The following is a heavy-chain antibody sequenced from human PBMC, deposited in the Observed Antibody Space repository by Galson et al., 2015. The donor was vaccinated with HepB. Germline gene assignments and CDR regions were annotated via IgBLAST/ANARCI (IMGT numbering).Heavy chain of an antibody. CDR1: GGSISSYY. CDR2: IYYSGST. CDR3: ARHVPYCGGDCYSVFRAFDI. D-gene: IGHD2-21*02. Sequence: SETLSLTCTVSGGSISSYYWSWIRQPPGKGPEWIGYIYYSGSTNYNPSLKSRVTISVDTSKNQFSLKLSSVTAADTAVYYCARHVPYCGGDCYSVFRAFDIWGQGTMVTVSS. V-gene: IGHV4-59*08. J-gene: IGHJ3*02.